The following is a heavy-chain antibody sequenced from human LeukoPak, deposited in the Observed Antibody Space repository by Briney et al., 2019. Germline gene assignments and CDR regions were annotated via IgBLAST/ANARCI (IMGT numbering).Heavy chain of an antibody. J-gene: IGHJ5*02. CDR2: IYSGGDT. V-gene: IGHV3-66*01. D-gene: IGHD2-8*01. CDR1: GFSVSSNY. Sequence: GGSLRLSCAASGFSVSSNYMNWVRQAPGKGLEWVSVIYSGGDTYYADSVKGRFTISRDNSKNTLYLQMNSLRVEDTAVYYCARRYCTNDVCPYNWFDPWGQGTLVTVSS. CDR3: ARRYCTNDVCPYNWFDP.